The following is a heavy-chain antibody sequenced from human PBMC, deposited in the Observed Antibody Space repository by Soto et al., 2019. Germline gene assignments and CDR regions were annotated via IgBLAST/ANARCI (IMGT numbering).Heavy chain of an antibody. CDR2: IYYSGST. V-gene: IGHV4-30-4*01. CDR1: GGSISSGDYY. D-gene: IGHD4-17*01. Sequence: SETLSLTCTVSGGSISSGDYYWSWIRQPPGKGLEWIGYIYYSGSTYYNPSLKSRVTISVDTSKNQFSLKLSSVTAADTAVYYCARSRGPAMTTVVTRLGYWGQGTLVTVSS. J-gene: IGHJ4*02. CDR3: ARSRGPAMTTVVTRLGY.